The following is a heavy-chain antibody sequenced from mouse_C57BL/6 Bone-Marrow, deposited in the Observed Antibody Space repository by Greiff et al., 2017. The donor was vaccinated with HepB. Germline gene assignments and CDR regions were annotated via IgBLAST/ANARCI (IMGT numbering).Heavy chain of an antibody. CDR1: GYTFTSYG. D-gene: IGHD2-5*01. CDR2: IYPRSGNN. CDR3: ARYSKDYYAMDY. V-gene: IGHV1-81*01. J-gene: IGHJ4*01. Sequence: QVQLKESGAELARPGASVKLSCKASGYTFTSYGISWVKQRTGQGLEWIGEIYPRSGNNYYNEKFKGKATLTADKSSSTAYMELRSLTSEDSAVYFCARYSKDYYAMDYWGQGTSVTVSS.